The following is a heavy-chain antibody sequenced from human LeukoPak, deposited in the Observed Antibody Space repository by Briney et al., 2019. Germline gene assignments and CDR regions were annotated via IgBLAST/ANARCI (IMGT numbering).Heavy chain of an antibody. V-gene: IGHV4-59*01. CDR3: ARIGVGKAFDY. CDR2: IYYSGST. CDR1: GGSISSYY. Sequence: PSETLSLTCTVSGGSISSYYWSWIRQPPGKGLESIVYIYYSGSTNSNPSLKSRVTISVDTSKNQFSLKLSSVTAADTAVYYCARIGVGKAFDYWGQGTLVTVSS. J-gene: IGHJ4*02. D-gene: IGHD2-15*01.